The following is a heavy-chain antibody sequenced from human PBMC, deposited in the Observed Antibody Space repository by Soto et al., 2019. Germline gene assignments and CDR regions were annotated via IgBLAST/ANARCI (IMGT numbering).Heavy chain of an antibody. CDR1: GDSVSSNGAC. V-gene: IGHV6-1*01. CDR2: IYYRSKWFH. Sequence: SQTLSLTCVISGDSVSSNGACWNWIRQSPSRGLQWLGRIYYRSKWFHDYAASVESRMAINPDTSRNQFSLQLSYVTPEETAVYYCARVHCSAGTCLDGLDFWGQGTTVTVSS. CDR3: ARVHCSAGTCLDGLDF. D-gene: IGHD2-15*01. J-gene: IGHJ6*02.